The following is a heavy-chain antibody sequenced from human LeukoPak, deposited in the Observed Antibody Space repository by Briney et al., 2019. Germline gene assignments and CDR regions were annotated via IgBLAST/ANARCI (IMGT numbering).Heavy chain of an antibody. CDR2: IKSKTDGGTT. CDR1: GFTFSNAW. V-gene: IGHV3-15*01. CDR3: TTVSYYGSGSSCFDY. D-gene: IGHD3-10*01. J-gene: IGHJ4*02. Sequence: GGSLRLSCAASGFTFSNAWMSWVRQAPGKGLEWVGRIKSKTDGGTTDYAAPVKGRFTISRDDSKNTLYLQMNSLKTEDTAVYYCTTVSYYGSGSSCFDYWGQGTLVTVSS.